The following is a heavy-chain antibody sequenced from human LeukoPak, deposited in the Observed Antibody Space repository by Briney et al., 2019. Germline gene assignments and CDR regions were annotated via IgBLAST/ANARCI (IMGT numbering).Heavy chain of an antibody. D-gene: IGHD2-2*03. CDR3: ARLPWIRDDMDV. V-gene: IGHV4-59*01. J-gene: IGHJ6*02. CDR2: IYYSGST. Sequence: PSETLSLTCTVSGGSISSYYWSWIRQPPGKGLEWIGYIYYSGSTNYNPSLKSRVTISVDTSKNQFSLKLSSVTAADTAVYYCARLPWIRDDMDVWGQGTTVTVSS. CDR1: GGSISSYY.